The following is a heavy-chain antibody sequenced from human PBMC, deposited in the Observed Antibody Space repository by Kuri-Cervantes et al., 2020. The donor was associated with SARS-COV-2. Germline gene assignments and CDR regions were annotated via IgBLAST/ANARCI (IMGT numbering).Heavy chain of an antibody. CDR2: INHSGST. V-gene: IGHV4-34*10. D-gene: IGHD4-17*01. CDR1: GGSFSGYY. Sequence: ESLKISCAVYGGSFSGYYWSWIRQPPGKGLEWIGEINHSGSTNYNPALKSRVTISVDTPKNQFYLKLSSVTAADTAVYYCARYYGDYVAFDYWGQGTLVTVSS. J-gene: IGHJ4*02. CDR3: ARYYGDYVAFDY.